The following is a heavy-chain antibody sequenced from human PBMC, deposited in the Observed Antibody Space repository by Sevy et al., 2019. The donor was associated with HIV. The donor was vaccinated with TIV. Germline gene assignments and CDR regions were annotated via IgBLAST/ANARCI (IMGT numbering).Heavy chain of an antibody. CDR3: ARDLRDGEDIFQYYAMEV. CDR2: IGAAGDT. V-gene: IGHV3-13*01. D-gene: IGHD4-17*01. CDR1: GFTFSSFD. J-gene: IGHJ6*02. Sequence: GGSLRLSCEASGFTFSSFDMHWVRQATGKGLEWISTIGAAGDTYYLGSVKGRFTISRENAKNSLYLQMNSLRAGDTALYYCARDLRDGEDIFQYYAMEVWGRGTTVTISS.